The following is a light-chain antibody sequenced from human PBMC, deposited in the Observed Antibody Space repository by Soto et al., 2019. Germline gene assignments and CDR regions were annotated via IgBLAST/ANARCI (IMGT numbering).Light chain of an antibody. CDR1: QSVNNK. J-gene: IGKJ2*01. CDR2: DAS. CDR3: QQYNHWPT. Sequence: EVVLTQSPATLSVSPGGRATLSCRAGQSVNNKLAWYQQTPGQPPRLLIYDASTRATGVPGRFSGSGSGTEFTLTISSLQSEDFAVYYCQQYNHWPTFGQGTKLEIK. V-gene: IGKV3-15*01.